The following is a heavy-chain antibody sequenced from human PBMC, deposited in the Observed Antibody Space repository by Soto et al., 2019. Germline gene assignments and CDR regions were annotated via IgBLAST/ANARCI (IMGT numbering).Heavy chain of an antibody. J-gene: IGHJ6*02. D-gene: IGHD6-6*01. Sequence: QVQLQESGPGLVKPSETLSLTCTVSGGSISSYYWSWIRQPPGKGLEWIGYIYYSGSTNYNPSLKSRVTISVDTSKNQFSLKLSSVTAADTAVYYCARDVGSSSKGNYYYGMDVWGQGTTVTVSS. CDR2: IYYSGST. CDR1: GGSISSYY. CDR3: ARDVGSSSKGNYYYGMDV. V-gene: IGHV4-59*01.